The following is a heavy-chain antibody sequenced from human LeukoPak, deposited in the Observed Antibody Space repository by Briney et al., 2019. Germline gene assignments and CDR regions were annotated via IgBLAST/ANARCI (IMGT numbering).Heavy chain of an antibody. J-gene: IGHJ5*02. CDR2: ISAYNGNT. D-gene: IGHD3-16*02. Sequence: ASVKVSCKASGYTFTSYGISWVRQAPGQGLEWMGWISAYNGNTNYAQKLQGRVTMTTDTSTSTAYMELRSLRSDDTAVYYCARDGVMITFGGVIVNNWFDPWGQGTLVTVSS. CDR1: GYTFTSYG. CDR3: ARDGVMITFGGVIVNNWFDP. V-gene: IGHV1-18*01.